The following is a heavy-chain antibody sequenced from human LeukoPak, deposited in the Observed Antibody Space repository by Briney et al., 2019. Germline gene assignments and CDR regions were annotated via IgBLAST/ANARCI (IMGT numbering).Heavy chain of an antibody. CDR1: GGSISSSNW. CDR2: IYHSGST. Sequence: PSGTLSLTCAVSGGSISSSNWWSWVRQPPGKGLEWIGEIYHSGSTYYNPSLKSRVTISVDTSKNQFSLKLSSVTAADTAVYYSARAKLYYYDVFDYWGQGTLVTVSS. D-gene: IGHD3-22*01. CDR3: ARAKLYYYDVFDY. J-gene: IGHJ4*02. V-gene: IGHV4-4*02.